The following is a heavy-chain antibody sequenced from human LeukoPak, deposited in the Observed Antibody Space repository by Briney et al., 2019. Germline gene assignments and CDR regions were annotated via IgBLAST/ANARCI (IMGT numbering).Heavy chain of an antibody. J-gene: IGHJ4*02. CDR2: INHSGST. D-gene: IGHD3-22*01. CDR3: ASAPPYDSSVYPAFDY. Sequence: SETLSLTCAVYGGSFSGYYWSWIRQPPGKGLEWIGEINHSGSTNYNPSLKSRVTISVDTSKNQFSLKLSSVTAADTAVYCCASAPPYDSSVYPAFDYWGQGTLVTVSS. V-gene: IGHV4-34*09. CDR1: GGSFSGYY.